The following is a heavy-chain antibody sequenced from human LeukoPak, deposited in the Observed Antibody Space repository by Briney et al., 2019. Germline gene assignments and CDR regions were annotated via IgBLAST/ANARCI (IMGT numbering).Heavy chain of an antibody. V-gene: IGHV3-23*01. CDR3: AKSLYCNGGSCYSFYYYYYYMDV. D-gene: IGHD2-15*01. CDR2: ISCSGGST. Sequence: GGSLRLSFAASGFTFSSYARRWVRQAPGKGLEWVSAISCSGGSTYYADSVKGRHTISRDNSKNTLYLQMNSLRAEDTAVYYCAKSLYCNGGSCYSFYYYYYYMDVWGKGTTVTVSS. J-gene: IGHJ6*03. CDR1: GFTFSSYA.